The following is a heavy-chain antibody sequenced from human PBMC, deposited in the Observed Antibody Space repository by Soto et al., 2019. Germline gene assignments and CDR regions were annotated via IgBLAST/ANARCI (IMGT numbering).Heavy chain of an antibody. V-gene: IGHV1-18*01. CDR3: ARTKSIAVAGPGRTWYNWFDP. J-gene: IGHJ5*02. D-gene: IGHD6-19*01. CDR2: ISPYNGNT. Sequence: ASVKVSCKASGYTFTSYGISWVRQAPGQGLEWMGWISPYNGNTNYAQKLQGRVTVTTDTSTSTAYMELRSLRSDDTAVYYCARTKSIAVAGPGRTWYNWFDPWGQGTLVTV. CDR1: GYTFTSYG.